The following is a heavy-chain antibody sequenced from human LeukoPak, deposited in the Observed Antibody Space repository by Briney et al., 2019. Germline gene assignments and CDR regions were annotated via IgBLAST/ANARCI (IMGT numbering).Heavy chain of an antibody. V-gene: IGHV3-11*04. CDR3: ARDEYYYDSSTGFDY. CDR1: GFTFSDYY. J-gene: IGHJ4*02. Sequence: PGGSLRLSCAASGFTFSDYYMSWIRQAPGKGLEWVSYISSSGSTIYYADSVKGRFTISRDSAKNSLYLQMNSLRAEDTAVYYCARDEYYYDSSTGFDYWGQGTLVTVSS. D-gene: IGHD3-22*01. CDR2: ISSSGSTI.